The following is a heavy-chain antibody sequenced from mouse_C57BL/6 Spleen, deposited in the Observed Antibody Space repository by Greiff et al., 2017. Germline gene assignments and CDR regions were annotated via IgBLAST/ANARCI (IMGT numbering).Heavy chain of an antibody. CDR1: GFTFSSYG. V-gene: IGHV5-6*02. Sequence: EVKLEEPGGDLVKPGGSLKLSCAASGFTFSSYGMSWVRQTPDKRLEWVATISSGGSYTYYPDSVKGRFTISRDNAKNTLYLQMSSLKSEDTAVDYCAGRGTLTETEGNWYFDVWGTGTTVTVSS. CDR3: AGRGTLTETEGNWYFDV. D-gene: IGHD4-1*01. J-gene: IGHJ1*03. CDR2: ISSGGSYT.